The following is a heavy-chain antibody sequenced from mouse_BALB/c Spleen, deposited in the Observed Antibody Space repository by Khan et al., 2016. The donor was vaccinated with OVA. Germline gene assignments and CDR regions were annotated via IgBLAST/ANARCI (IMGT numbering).Heavy chain of an antibody. Sequence: VQLQESGAELARPGASVKMSCKASGYTFTSYTIHWIKKRPGQGLEWIGYINPSNGYTNYNQKFKDKATLTTDKSSTTAYLQLSSLTSDDSAVYNCVRDAACHRNDGWVAYWGQGTLVTVSA. CDR1: GYTFTSYT. D-gene: IGHD2-14*01. V-gene: IGHV1-4*01. CDR2: INPSNGYT. CDR3: VRDAACHRNDGWVAY. J-gene: IGHJ3*01.